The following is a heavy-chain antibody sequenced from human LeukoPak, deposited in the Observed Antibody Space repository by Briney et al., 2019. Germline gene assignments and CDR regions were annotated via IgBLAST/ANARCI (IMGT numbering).Heavy chain of an antibody. V-gene: IGHV3-7*01. D-gene: IGHD3-22*01. J-gene: IGHJ2*01. CDR1: GFTFSTYN. Sequence: GGSLRLSCAASGFTFSTYNMNWVRQAPGKGLEWVASIKQDGSEDSYVDSVKGRFTISRDNAENSLYLHMISLRAEDTAVYYCARVFVSDSSNYYYDWNFDLWGRGTLVTVSS. CDR3: ARVFVSDSSNYYYDWNFDL. CDR2: IKQDGSED.